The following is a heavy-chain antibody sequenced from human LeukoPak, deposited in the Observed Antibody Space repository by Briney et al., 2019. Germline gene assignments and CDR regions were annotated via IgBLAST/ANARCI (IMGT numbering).Heavy chain of an antibody. V-gene: IGHV1-69*04. CDR1: GGTFSSYA. D-gene: IGHD3-3*01. Sequence: GASVKVSCKASGGTFSSYAISWVRQAPGQGLEWMGRIIPILGIANYAQKFQGRVTITADKSTSTAYMELRSLRSDDTAVYYCARDLRFWSGYYSPFDYWGQGTLVTVSS. CDR3: ARDLRFWSGYYSPFDY. J-gene: IGHJ4*02. CDR2: IIPILGIA.